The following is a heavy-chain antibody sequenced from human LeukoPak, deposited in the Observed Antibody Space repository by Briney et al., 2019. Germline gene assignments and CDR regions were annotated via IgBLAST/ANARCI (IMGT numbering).Heavy chain of an antibody. D-gene: IGHD2-2*01. V-gene: IGHV3-53*01. CDR1: GFTVSNNF. J-gene: IGHJ4*02. Sequence: GGSLRLSCAASGFTVSNNFLSWVRQAPGKGLEWVSVIYSGGSTYYADSVKGRFTISRDTSKNTLYLEMNSLRAEDTAIYYCARDGQQSSPYAYDYWGQGTLVTVSS. CDR3: ARDGQQSSPYAYDY. CDR2: IYSGGST.